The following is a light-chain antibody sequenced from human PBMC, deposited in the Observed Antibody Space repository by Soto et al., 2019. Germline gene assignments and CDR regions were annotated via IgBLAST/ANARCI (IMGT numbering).Light chain of an antibody. Sequence: EIVMTQSPATLSVSPGERATLSCRASQSVSSNLAWYQQKPGQAPRLLIYGASTRATGIPARFSGSGSGTEFTLTISSLQSEXFAVYYCQQYNNWPPTWTFGQGTKV. CDR3: QQYNNWPPTWT. CDR1: QSVSSN. J-gene: IGKJ1*01. V-gene: IGKV3D-15*01. CDR2: GAS.